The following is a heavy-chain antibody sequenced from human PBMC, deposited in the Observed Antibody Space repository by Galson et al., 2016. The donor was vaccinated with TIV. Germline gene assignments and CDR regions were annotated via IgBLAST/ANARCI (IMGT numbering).Heavy chain of an antibody. V-gene: IGHV1-69*04. J-gene: IGHJ4*02. D-gene: IGHD5-12*01. CDR1: GGTFNSYD. CDR2: INPAVGLT. Sequence: SVKVSCKASGGTFNSYDISWLRQIPGEGFEWMGRINPAVGLTKYAQRFQGRFTNTAAYMELSSLRSEDTAVYYCSSASHLVPTVHHYWGQGTLVTVSS. CDR3: SSASHLVPTVHHY.